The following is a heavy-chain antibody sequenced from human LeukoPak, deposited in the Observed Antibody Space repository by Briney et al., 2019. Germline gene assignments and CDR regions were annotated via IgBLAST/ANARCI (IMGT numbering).Heavy chain of an antibody. CDR2: INPNSGGT. Sequence: ASVKVSCKASGYTFTSYYLHWVRQAPGQGLEWMGWINPNSGGTNYAQKFQGRVTMTRDTSISTAYMELSRLRSGDTAEYYCARALYYDSSGYYSSSYYYFQHWGQGTLVTVSS. V-gene: IGHV1-2*02. J-gene: IGHJ1*01. CDR1: GYTFTSYY. D-gene: IGHD3-22*01. CDR3: ARALYYDSSGYYSSSYYYFQH.